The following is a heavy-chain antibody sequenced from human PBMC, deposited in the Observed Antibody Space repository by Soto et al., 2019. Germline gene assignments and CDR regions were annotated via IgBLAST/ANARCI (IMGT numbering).Heavy chain of an antibody. CDR1: GFTFSDYY. D-gene: IGHD3-10*01. CDR3: VRDLYGSGTSLRGWFDP. Sequence: QEQLVESGGGWVKPGGSQRLSCAASGFTFSDYYIAWIRQAPGKGLEWISYISGTGIYKRYADSVKGRFTIARDNANNSLVLQMNSVRADDTAVYYCVRDLYGSGTSLRGWFDPWGQGTLVTVSS. CDR2: ISGTGIYK. J-gene: IGHJ5*02. V-gene: IGHV3-11*06.